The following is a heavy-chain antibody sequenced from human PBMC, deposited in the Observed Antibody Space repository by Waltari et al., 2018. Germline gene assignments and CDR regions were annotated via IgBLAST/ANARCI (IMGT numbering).Heavy chain of an antibody. D-gene: IGHD3-3*01. CDR1: GGTFSSYA. CDR2: IIPIFGTA. V-gene: IGHV1-69*14. Sequence: QVQLVQSGAEVKKPGSSVKVSCKASGGTFSSYAISWVRQAPGQGLEWMGGIIPIFGTANYAQKFQGRVTITADKSTSTAYMELSSLRSEDTAVYYCARADQFSITIFGVVIIPVFDYWGQGTLVTVSS. J-gene: IGHJ4*02. CDR3: ARADQFSITIFGVVIIPVFDY.